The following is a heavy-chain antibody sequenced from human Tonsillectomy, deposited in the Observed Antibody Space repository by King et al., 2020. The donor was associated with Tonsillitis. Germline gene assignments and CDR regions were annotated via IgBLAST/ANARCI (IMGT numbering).Heavy chain of an antibody. J-gene: IGHJ3*02. Sequence: GQLVQSGAEVKTPGSSVQVSCTVSGGSFINHALSWVRQAPGEGLEWMGGIIPRFSTPYYAQKFQGRVTITADESTSRNFLELSSLRSEDTAVYYCARGKKEDSTVYLAPDGLDIWGQATMVTVSS. CDR2: IIPRFSTP. CDR3: ARGKKEDSTVYLAPDGLDI. V-gene: IGHV1-69*01. D-gene: IGHD2/OR15-2a*01. CDR1: GGSFINHA.